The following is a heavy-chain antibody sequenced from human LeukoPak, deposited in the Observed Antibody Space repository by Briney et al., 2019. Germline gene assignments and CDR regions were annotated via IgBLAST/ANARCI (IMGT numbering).Heavy chain of an antibody. D-gene: IGHD6-13*01. CDR2: IWYDGSNK. J-gene: IGHJ4*02. Sequence: GGSLRLSCAASGFTVSTNYMSWVRQAPGKGLEWVAVIWYDGSNKYYADSVKGRFTISRDNSKNTLYLQMNSLRAEDTAVYYCARERKAAAGLIDYWGQGTLVTVSS. CDR3: ARERKAAAGLIDY. CDR1: GFTVSTNY. V-gene: IGHV3-33*08.